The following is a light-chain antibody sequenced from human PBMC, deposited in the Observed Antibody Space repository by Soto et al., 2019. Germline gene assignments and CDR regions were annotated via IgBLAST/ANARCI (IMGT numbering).Light chain of an antibody. CDR3: ERYKKWPPWT. CDR1: QSVSSK. CDR2: GAS. V-gene: IGKV3-15*01. J-gene: IGKJ1*01. Sequence: EIVMTPSPATLSVSPGERATLSCRAIQSVSSKLAWYQQKPGQPPRLLIYGASTRATSVPTRFSGSESGTELPFTITRLHYEDFTVYCGERYKKWPPWTFGQGSKVEIK.